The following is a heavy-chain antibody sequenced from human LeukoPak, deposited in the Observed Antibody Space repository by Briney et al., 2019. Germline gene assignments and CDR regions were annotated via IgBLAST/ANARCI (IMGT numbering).Heavy chain of an antibody. CDR2: INPNSGDT. V-gene: IGHV1-2*02. J-gene: IGHJ4*02. Sequence: ASVKVSCKASGYSFNAYYMHWVRQAPGQGLEYMGWINPNSGDTNSSQKFQDRVTLTRDTSITTAYMELSSLTSDDTAVYYCARAYGSGISYHPDYWGQGTLVTVSS. CDR1: GYSFNAYY. D-gene: IGHD3-10*01. CDR3: ARAYGSGISYHPDY.